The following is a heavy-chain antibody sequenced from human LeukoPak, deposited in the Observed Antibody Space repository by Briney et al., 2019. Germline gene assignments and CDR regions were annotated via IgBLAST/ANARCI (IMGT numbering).Heavy chain of an antibody. CDR1: GFTFSGYG. D-gene: IGHD6-13*01. V-gene: IGHV3-30*02. CDR3: AKDLVAADRYYFDY. CDR2: IRYDGSYK. J-gene: IGHJ4*02. Sequence: AGSLSLSCAASGFTFSGYGMRWVRQAPCKGLEWVAFIRYDGSYKYYANSMKGRFTISRDTSKNPLYLQMNSQRAEDTALYYCAKDLVAADRYYFDYWGQGTLVTVSS.